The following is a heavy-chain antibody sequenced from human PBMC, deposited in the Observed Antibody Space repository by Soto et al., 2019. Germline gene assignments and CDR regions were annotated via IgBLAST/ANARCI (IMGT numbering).Heavy chain of an antibody. D-gene: IGHD3-10*01. Sequence: EVQLVESGGGLVQPGGSRKLSCAASGFTFGGSAVHWVGQASGKGRDWVGRIRSKAKSYATAYAASVKGRFTISRDDSKNTAYLQMNSLKTEDTAVYYCSIIGFGDLLGPDVDYWGQGTLVTVSS. CDR3: SIIGFGDLLGPDVDY. V-gene: IGHV3-73*01. CDR2: IRSKAKSYAT. CDR1: GFTFGGSA. J-gene: IGHJ4*02.